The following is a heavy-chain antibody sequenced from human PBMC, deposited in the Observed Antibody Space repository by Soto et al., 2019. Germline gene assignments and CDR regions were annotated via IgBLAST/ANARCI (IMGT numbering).Heavy chain of an antibody. J-gene: IGHJ6*03. CDR1: GLPFSNYS. Sequence: GGSLRLSWAASGLPFSNYSMNWVSQTTGKGLEWVSYISSSSSTIYYADSVKGRFTISRDNAKNSLYLQMNSLRAEDTAVYYCARALAARMVRGVPYYMDVWGKGTTVTVSS. CDR2: ISSSSSTI. V-gene: IGHV3-48*01. D-gene: IGHD3-10*01. CDR3: ARALAARMVRGVPYYMDV.